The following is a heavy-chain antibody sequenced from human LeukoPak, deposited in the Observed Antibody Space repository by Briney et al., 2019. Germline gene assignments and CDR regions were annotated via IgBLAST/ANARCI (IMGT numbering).Heavy chain of an antibody. Sequence: SETLSLTCTVSGYSISSGYYWGWIRQPPGKGLEWIGSIYHSGSTNYNPSLKSRVTISVDTSKNQFSLKLSSVTAADTAVYYCARRTTKASYYGSGKFDYWGQGTLVTVSS. CDR3: ARRTTKASYYGSGKFDY. CDR2: IYHSGST. J-gene: IGHJ4*02. V-gene: IGHV4-38-2*02. CDR1: GYSISSGYY. D-gene: IGHD3-10*01.